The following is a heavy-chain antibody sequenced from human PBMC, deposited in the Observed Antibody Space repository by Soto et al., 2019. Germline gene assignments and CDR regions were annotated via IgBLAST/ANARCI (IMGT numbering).Heavy chain of an antibody. D-gene: IGHD6-13*01. CDR3: ARFIAAMAAGISYYYYGMDV. CDR1: GGTFSSYA. J-gene: IGHJ6*02. Sequence: QVQLVQSGAEVKKPGSSVKVSCKASGGTFSSYAISWVRQAPGQGLEWMGGIIPIVGTANYAQKFQGRVTITADESTSTASMELSSLRSEDTAVYYCARFIAAMAAGISYYYYGMDVWGQGTTVTVSS. V-gene: IGHV1-69*01. CDR2: IIPIVGTA.